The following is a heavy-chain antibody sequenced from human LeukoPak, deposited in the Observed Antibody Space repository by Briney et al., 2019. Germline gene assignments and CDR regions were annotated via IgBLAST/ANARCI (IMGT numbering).Heavy chain of an antibody. Sequence: ASVKVSCKTSGYVFTPHHIHWMRQAPGQGLELLGWVSAANNPEYSQKFQGRVVITRDASATTSYLELNSLRSEDTAVYYCAMSVEMPPIPSFDYWGQGTLVTVS. D-gene: IGHD5-24*01. CDR3: AMSVEMPPIPSFDY. J-gene: IGHJ4*02. CDR1: GYVFTPHH. CDR2: VSAANNP. V-gene: IGHV1-3*01.